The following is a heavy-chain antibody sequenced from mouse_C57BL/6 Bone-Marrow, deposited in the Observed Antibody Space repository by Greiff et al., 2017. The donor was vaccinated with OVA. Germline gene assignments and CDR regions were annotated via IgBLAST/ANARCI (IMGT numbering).Heavy chain of an antibody. J-gene: IGHJ2*01. D-gene: IGHD1-1*01. Sequence: EVQLQQSVAELVRPGASVKLSCTASGFNIKNTYMPWVKQRPEQGLEWIGRIDPANGNTKYAPKFQGKATITADTSSNTAYLQLSSLTSEDTAIYYCAPHYYGSSYGYWGQGTTLTVSS. CDR3: APHYYGSSYGY. CDR1: GFNIKNTY. CDR2: IDPANGNT. V-gene: IGHV14-3*01.